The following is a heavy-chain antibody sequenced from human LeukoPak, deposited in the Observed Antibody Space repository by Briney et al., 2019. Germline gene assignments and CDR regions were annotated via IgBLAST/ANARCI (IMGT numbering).Heavy chain of an antibody. V-gene: IGHV4-34*01. J-gene: IGHJ4*02. CDR1: GGSFSGYY. CDR2: INHSGST. D-gene: IGHD3-10*01. CDR3: ARHITDLLWFGESGDY. Sequence: PSETLSLTCAVYGGSFSGYYWSWIRQPPGKGLEWIGEINHSGSTNYNPSLKSRVTISVDTSKNQFSLKLSSVTAADTAVYYCARHITDLLWFGESGDYWGQGTLVTVSS.